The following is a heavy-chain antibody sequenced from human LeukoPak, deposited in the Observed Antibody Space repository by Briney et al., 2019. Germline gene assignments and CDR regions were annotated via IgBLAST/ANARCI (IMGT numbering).Heavy chain of an antibody. CDR3: VREVPRGHAFDI. CDR2: ISGSGGST. J-gene: IGHJ3*02. CDR1: GFTFRSHD. V-gene: IGHV3-23*01. Sequence: GGSLRLSCAASGFTFRSHDMSWVRQAPGKGLEWVSGISGSGGSTFYADSVKGRFTISRDNSKNTLYLQMNGLRVEDTAVNYCVREVPRGHAFDIWGQGTMVTVSS.